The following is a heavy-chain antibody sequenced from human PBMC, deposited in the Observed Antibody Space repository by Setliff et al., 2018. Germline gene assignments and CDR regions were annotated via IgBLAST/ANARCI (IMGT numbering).Heavy chain of an antibody. CDR3: ARTFSGYLSYFDS. CDR2: MYYSGST. J-gene: IGHJ4*02. V-gene: IGHV4-39*02. D-gene: IGHD5-12*01. CDR1: GGSISSGSYY. Sequence: PSETLSLTCSVSGGSISSGSYYWGWIRQSPGKGLEWIGSMYYSGSTYYNPSLKGRVTLSVDTSKNHFSLRLTSVTAADTAIYFCARTFSGYLSYFDSWGQGTLVTVSS.